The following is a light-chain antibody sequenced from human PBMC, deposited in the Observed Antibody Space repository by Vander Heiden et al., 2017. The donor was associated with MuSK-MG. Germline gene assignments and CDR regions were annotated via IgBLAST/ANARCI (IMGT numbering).Light chain of an antibody. CDR3: QQDNSSPFT. J-gene: IGKJ3*01. CDR2: DAF. V-gene: IGKV1-5*01. Sequence: DLQMTQSPSTLSASVGDTVTITCRASQSISSWLASYQQKPGKAAKLLIYDAFSLESGVPSRFSGSASRTEFTLTNSSLQPDHFATYYCQQDNSSPFTFGHGTKVDIK. CDR1: QSISSW.